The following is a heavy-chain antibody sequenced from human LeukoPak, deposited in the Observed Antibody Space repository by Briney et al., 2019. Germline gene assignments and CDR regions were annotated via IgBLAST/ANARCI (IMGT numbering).Heavy chain of an antibody. Sequence: GGSLRLSCAASGFTFSSYGMHWVRQAPGKGLEWVAFIRYDGSNKYYADSVKGRFTISRDNSKNTLYLQMNSLRAEDTAVYSCARDPSEASHPYYFDFWGRGTLVTVSS. J-gene: IGHJ4*02. CDR1: GFTFSSYG. V-gene: IGHV3-30*02. CDR3: ARDPSEASHPYYFDF. CDR2: IRYDGSNK.